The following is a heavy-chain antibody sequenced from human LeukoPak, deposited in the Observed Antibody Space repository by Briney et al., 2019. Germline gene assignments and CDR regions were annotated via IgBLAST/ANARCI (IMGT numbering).Heavy chain of an antibody. J-gene: IGHJ6*03. CDR2: IHSSGTT. D-gene: IGHD3-10*01. CDR3: AKDQSRVRGAIDV. CDR1: GASIGSGSNY. Sequence: PSQTLSLTCNVFGASIGSGSNYWTWIRQSAGKGLEWIGRIHSSGTTNYNPSLKSRLSISLDKAKDQFSLKLTSATAADTAVYFCAKDQSRVRGAIDVWGKGTTVIVSS. V-gene: IGHV4-61*02.